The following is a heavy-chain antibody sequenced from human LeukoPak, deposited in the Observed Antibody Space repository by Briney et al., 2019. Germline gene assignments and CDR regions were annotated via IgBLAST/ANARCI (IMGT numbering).Heavy chain of an antibody. CDR2: ISDSGGST. CDR3: AKAEGYDILTGLDY. D-gene: IGHD3-9*01. Sequence: PGGSLRLSCSAPGFTFTSYAMSWVRQGPGKGLGWVLVISDSGGSTYYADSVKGRFTISRDNSKNTLYLQMNSLRTEDTAVYYCAKAEGYDILTGLDYWGQGTLVTVSS. J-gene: IGHJ4*02. V-gene: IGHV3-23*01. CDR1: GFTFTSYA.